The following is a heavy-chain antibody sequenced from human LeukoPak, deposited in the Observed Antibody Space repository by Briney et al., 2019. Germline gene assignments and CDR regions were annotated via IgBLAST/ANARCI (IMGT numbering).Heavy chain of an antibody. CDR3: ARGSDYDFTSGYYFFDY. J-gene: IGHJ4*02. CDR1: GGSISSYY. D-gene: IGHD3-3*01. V-gene: IGHV4-59*01. CDR2: IYYSGST. Sequence: PSETLSLTCTVSGGSISSYYWSWIRQPPGKGLEWIGYIYYSGSTDSNSPLKSRVTISVDTSKNQFSLKMSSVTAADTAVYYCARGSDYDFTSGYYFFDYWGQGTLVTVSS.